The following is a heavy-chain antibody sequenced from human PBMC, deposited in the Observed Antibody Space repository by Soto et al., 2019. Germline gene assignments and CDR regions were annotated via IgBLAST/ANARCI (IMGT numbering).Heavy chain of an antibody. V-gene: IGHV5-10-1*01. CDR3: ARNSYSSRWDFFDY. Sequence: PGESLKISCKGSGYTFTGYWITWVRQMPGKGLEWMARIDPSDSYTNYSPSFQGHVTISVDKSINTAYLQWSGLKASDTAMYFCARNSYSSRWDFFDYWGQGSMVTVSS. D-gene: IGHD6-13*01. J-gene: IGHJ4*02. CDR2: IDPSDSYT. CDR1: GYTFTGYW.